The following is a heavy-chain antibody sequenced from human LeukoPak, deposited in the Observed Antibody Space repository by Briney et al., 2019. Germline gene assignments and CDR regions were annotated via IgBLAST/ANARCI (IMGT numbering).Heavy chain of an antibody. J-gene: IGHJ4*02. CDR3: ARGSPFQE. CDR1: GGSISGFD. Sequence: SETLSLTCAVYGGSISGFDYTWIRQPPGKGLEWIGEIDHSGDTNYNPSLKSRATISIDTSKSQVFLKVTSVTAADAALYYCARGSPFQEWGQGTLVTVSS. V-gene: IGHV4-34*01. CDR2: IDHSGDT.